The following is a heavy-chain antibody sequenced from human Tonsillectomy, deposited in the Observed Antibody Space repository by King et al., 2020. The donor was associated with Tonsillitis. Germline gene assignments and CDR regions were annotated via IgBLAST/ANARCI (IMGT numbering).Heavy chain of an antibody. Sequence: VQLVESGGGLVQPGGSLRLSCAASGFTFSRYWMSWVRQAPGKGLERVANIKQDGSEKNYVDSVMGRFTISRDNAKNSLYLQMNSLRAEDTAVYYCARGAEDGYNYDFDYWGQGTLVTVSS. J-gene: IGHJ4*02. V-gene: IGHV3-7*03. CDR3: ARGAEDGYNYDFDY. CDR2: IKQDGSEK. CDR1: GFTFSRYW. D-gene: IGHD5-24*01.